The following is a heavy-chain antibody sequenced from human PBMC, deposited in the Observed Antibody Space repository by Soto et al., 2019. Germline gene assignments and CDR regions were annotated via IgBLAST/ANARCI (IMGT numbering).Heavy chain of an antibody. Sequence: EVQLVESGGGLVKPGGSLRLSCAASGFTFSNHAMNWVRQTPGKGLEWVSSITTSSTYIYYTDSVKGRFTISRDDAKNSLYLQMNSLRAEDTAVYYCTKDLGSSCRGQGTLVTVSS. J-gene: IGHJ1*01. CDR3: TKDLGSSC. CDR2: ITTSSTYI. D-gene: IGHD1-26*01. CDR1: GFTFSNHA. V-gene: IGHV3-21*01.